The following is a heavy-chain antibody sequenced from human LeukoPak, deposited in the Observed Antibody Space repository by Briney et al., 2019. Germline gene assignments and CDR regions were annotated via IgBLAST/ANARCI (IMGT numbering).Heavy chain of an antibody. V-gene: IGHV1-18*01. J-gene: IGHJ5*02. CDR1: GYTFTSYG. CDR2: ISAYNGNT. CDR3: HRGVRYCSGGSCYDGDWFDP. Sequence: ASVKVSCKASGYTFTSYGISWVRQAPGQGLEWMGWISAYNGNTNYAQKLQGRVTMTTDTSTSTAYMELRSLRSDDTAVYYCHRGVRYCSGGSCYDGDWFDPWGQGTLVTVSS. D-gene: IGHD2-15*01.